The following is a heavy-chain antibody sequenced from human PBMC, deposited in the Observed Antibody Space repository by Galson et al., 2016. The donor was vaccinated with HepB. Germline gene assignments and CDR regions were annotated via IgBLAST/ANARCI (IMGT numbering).Heavy chain of an antibody. J-gene: IGHJ4*02. CDR2: ILTDNGAT. V-gene: IGHV1-3*04. D-gene: IGHD3-10*01. CDR1: GYTFASHP. CDR3: ASRIGGLYYGY. Sequence: SVKVSCKASGYTFASHPIHWVRQAPGQRLEWMALILTDNGATKCSQKFQDRVTITRDTSATTVYMELSSLRSEDTAVYYCASRIGGLYYGYWGQGSLVTVSS.